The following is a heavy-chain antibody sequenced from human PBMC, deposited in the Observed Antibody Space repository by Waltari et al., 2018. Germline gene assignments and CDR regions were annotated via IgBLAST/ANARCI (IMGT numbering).Heavy chain of an antibody. Sequence: QLQLQESGPGLVKPSETLSLTCTVSGGSISSSSYYWGWVRQPPGKGLEWIGSIYYSGSTYYNPSLKSRVTISVDTSKNQFSLRVSSVTAAYTAVFYCARMVRGYCSSTSCHTDHWGQGTLVTVSS. D-gene: IGHD2-2*01. J-gene: IGHJ4*02. CDR2: IYYSGST. CDR3: ARMVRGYCSSTSCHTDH. CDR1: GGSISSSSYY. V-gene: IGHV4-39*07.